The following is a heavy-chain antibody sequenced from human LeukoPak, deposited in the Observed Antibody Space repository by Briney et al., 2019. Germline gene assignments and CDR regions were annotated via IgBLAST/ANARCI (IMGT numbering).Heavy chain of an antibody. Sequence: SETLSLTCAVYGGSFSGYFWTWIRQPPGKGLEWIGEINHSGSTNYNPSLKSRVTISVDTSRNQFSLRLTSVTAADTAVHYCARKQSRAGAAGGTFDYWGHGTLVTVSS. D-gene: IGHD6-13*01. CDR1: GGSFSGYF. CDR3: ARKQSRAGAAGGTFDY. CDR2: INHSGST. V-gene: IGHV4-34*01. J-gene: IGHJ4*01.